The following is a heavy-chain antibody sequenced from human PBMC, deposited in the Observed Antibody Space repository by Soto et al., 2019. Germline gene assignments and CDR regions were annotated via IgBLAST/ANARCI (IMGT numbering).Heavy chain of an antibody. J-gene: IGHJ6*02. CDR3: ARGGYYDSSGSRNYHYYGMNV. CDR2: ISPYDGYT. Sequence: QVQLVQSGAEVKKPGASVKVSCKASGYTFTSYGINWVRQAPGQGLEWLGWISPYDGYTNYAQILQGRVYMTTDTSTKTASMELWSLRSDDTAMYYCARGGYYDSSGSRNYHYYGMNVWGQGTTVTVSS. D-gene: IGHD3-22*01. CDR1: GYTFTSYG. V-gene: IGHV1-18*01.